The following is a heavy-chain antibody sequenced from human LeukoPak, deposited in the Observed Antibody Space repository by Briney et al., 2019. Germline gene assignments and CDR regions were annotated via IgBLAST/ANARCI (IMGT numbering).Heavy chain of an antibody. CDR1: GGSITSYY. V-gene: IGHV4-4*07. Sequence: PSETLSLTCTVSGGSITSYYWSWIRQPPGKGLEWIGHFFSSGTTNYNPSLKSRVTMSVDTSTNQFSLNLSSVTAADSALYYCATVGSGSYRDWGQGTLVTVSS. CDR2: FFSSGTT. D-gene: IGHD1-26*01. CDR3: ATVGSGSYRD. J-gene: IGHJ4*02.